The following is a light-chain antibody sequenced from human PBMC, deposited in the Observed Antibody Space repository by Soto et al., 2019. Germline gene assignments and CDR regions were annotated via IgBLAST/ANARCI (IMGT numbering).Light chain of an antibody. V-gene: IGLV2-23*01. J-gene: IGLJ1*01. CDR3: YSYAGDYV. CDR2: EGT. CDR1: SSDVGSYNL. Sequence: QSVLTQPASVSGSPGQSITISCTGASSDVGSYNLVSWYQQHPGKAPKLMIYEGTKRPSGVSDRFSGSKSGNTASLTISGLQAEDEADYYCYSYAGDYVFGIGTKV.